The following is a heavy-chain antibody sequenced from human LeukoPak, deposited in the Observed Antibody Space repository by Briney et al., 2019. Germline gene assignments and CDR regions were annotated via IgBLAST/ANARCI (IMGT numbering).Heavy chain of an antibody. V-gene: IGHV1-69*05. D-gene: IGHD6-6*01. J-gene: IGHJ4*02. CDR3: ARGFEYSSYSAVN. Sequence: GASVKVSCKASGGTFSSYAISWVRQAPGQGLEWMGGIIPIFGTANYAQKFQGRVTITTDESTSTAYMELSSLRSDDTAVYYCARGFEYSSYSAVNWGQGTLVTVSS. CDR1: GGTFSSYA. CDR2: IIPIFGTA.